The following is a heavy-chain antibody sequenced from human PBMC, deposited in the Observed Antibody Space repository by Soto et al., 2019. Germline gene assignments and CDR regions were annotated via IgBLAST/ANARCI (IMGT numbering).Heavy chain of an antibody. CDR2: INPNSGGT. J-gene: IGHJ4*02. V-gene: IGHV1-2*02. D-gene: IGHD3-9*01. Sequence: QVQLVQSGAEVKKPGASVKVSCKASGYTFTGYYMHWVRQAPGQGLEWMGWINPNSGGTNYAQKFQGRVTMTSDTPISTAYMELSRLRSDDTAVYYCVRHHDILTGYYLGWAYYFDYWGQGTLVTVSS. CDR1: GYTFTGYY. CDR3: VRHHDILTGYYLGWAYYFDY.